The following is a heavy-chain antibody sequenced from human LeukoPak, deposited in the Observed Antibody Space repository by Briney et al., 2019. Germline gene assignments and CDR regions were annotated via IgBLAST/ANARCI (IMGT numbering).Heavy chain of an antibody. Sequence: ASVKVSCKASGYTFTGYYMHWVRQATGQGLEWMGWMNPNSGNTGYAQKFQGRVTITADKSTSTAYMELSSLRSEDTAVYYCARDHRHRSIPAARKHYYYYYMDVWGKGTTVTVSS. CDR2: MNPNSGNT. D-gene: IGHD2-2*01. J-gene: IGHJ6*03. CDR3: ARDHRHRSIPAARKHYYYYYMDV. V-gene: IGHV1-8*03. CDR1: GYTFTGYY.